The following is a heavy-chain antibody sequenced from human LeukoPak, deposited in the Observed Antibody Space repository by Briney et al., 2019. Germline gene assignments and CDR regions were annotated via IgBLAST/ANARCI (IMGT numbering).Heavy chain of an antibody. CDR1: GYTFTSYD. J-gene: IGHJ4*02. V-gene: IGHV1-8*03. Sequence: WASVKVSCKASGYTFTSYDINWVRQATGQGLEWMGWMNPNSGNTGYAQKFQGRVTITRNTSISTAYMELSRLRSDDTAVYYCARRLTNRYCSGGSCFYYWGQGTLVTVSS. CDR3: ARRLTNRYCSGGSCFYY. D-gene: IGHD2-15*01. CDR2: MNPNSGNT.